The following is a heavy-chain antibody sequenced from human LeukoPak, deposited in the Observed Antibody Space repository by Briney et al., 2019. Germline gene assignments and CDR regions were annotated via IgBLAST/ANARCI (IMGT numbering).Heavy chain of an antibody. CDR3: AREGYSSSWSPGGHFDY. Sequence: GGSLRLSCAASGFTFSSYAMHWVRQAPDKGLEWVAVISYDGSNKYYADSVKGRFTISRDNSKNTLYLQMNSLRAEDTAVYYCAREGYSSSWSPGGHFDYWGQGTLVTVSS. D-gene: IGHD6-13*01. CDR1: GFTFSSYA. CDR2: ISYDGSNK. V-gene: IGHV3-30*04. J-gene: IGHJ4*02.